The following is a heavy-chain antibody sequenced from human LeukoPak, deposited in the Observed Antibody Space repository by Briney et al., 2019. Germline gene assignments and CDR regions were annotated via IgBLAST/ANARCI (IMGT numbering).Heavy chain of an antibody. J-gene: IGHJ4*02. D-gene: IGHD3-22*01. Sequence: SETLSLTCTVSGGSISSYYWSWLRQPPGKGLEWIGYIYYSGSTNYNPSLKSRVTISVDTSKNQFSLKLSSVTAADTAVYYCASARGDYDSSGYYCAEDFDYWGQGTLVTVSS. CDR2: IYYSGST. CDR3: ASARGDYDSSGYYCAEDFDY. V-gene: IGHV4-59*01. CDR1: GGSISSYY.